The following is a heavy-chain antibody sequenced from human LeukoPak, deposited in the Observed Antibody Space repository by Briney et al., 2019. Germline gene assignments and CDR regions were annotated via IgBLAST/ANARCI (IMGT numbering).Heavy chain of an antibody. D-gene: IGHD5-24*01. J-gene: IGHJ4*02. CDR2: IYYSGST. V-gene: IGHV4-59*08. Sequence: SETLSLTCTVSGGSISSYYWSWIRQPPGKGLEWIGYIYYSGSTNYNPSLKSRVAISVDTSKNQFSLKLSSVTAADTAVYYCARGGWLQLRGYYFDYWGQGTLVTVSS. CDR1: GGSISSYY. CDR3: ARGGWLQLRGYYFDY.